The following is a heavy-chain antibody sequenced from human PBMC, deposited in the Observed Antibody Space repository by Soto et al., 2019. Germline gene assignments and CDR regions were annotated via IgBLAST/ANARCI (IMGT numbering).Heavy chain of an antibody. D-gene: IGHD2-2*03. J-gene: IGHJ4*02. CDR2: VTHDGSLY. CDR1: GFTFSSCA. CDR3: VKDGSETWSFDY. V-gene: IGHV3-30*18. Sequence: QVQLVESGGGVVQPGRSLRLSCVASGFTFSSCAMHWVRQVPGKGLEWLAVVTHDGSLYPYADSVKGRFSISRDNSRKTLYLQMNSLRPEDTAVYYCVKDGSETWSFDYWGQGTLVIVTS.